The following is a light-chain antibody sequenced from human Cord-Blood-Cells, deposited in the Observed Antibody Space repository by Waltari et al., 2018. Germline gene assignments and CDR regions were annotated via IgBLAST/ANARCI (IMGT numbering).Light chain of an antibody. CDR3: QQYNNWRT. CDR2: GAS. V-gene: IGKV3-15*01. Sequence: EIVMTQSPAPLSVSPGARAPLSCRASQRISSNLAWDQQKPGQAPRLLIYGASTRATGIPARFSGSGSGTEFTLTISSLQSEDFAVYYCQQYNNWRTFGQGTKVEIK. J-gene: IGKJ1*01. CDR1: QRISSN.